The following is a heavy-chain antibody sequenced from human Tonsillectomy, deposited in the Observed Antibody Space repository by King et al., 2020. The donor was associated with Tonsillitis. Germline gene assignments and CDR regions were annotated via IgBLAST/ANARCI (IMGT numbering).Heavy chain of an antibody. CDR2: MNPYNDNT. V-gene: IGHV1-18*01. CDR1: GYTFPSYG. D-gene: IGHD6-19*01. CDR3: ARGVEGSDWYGAASLGY. J-gene: IGHJ4*02. Sequence: QLVQSGAEVKKPGASVKVSCQASGYTFPSYGIRWVRQAPGQGLAWMGWMNPYNDNTSYGQKVHGRVTMTTDTSTSTAYMELRSLRSDDTAVYYCARGVEGSDWYGAASLGYWGQGTLVTVSS.